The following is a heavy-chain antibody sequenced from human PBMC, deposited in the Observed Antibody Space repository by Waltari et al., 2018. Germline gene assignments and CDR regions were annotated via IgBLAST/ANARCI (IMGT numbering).Heavy chain of an antibody. Sequence: QVQLQESGPGLVKPSETLSLTCTVSGGSISSYYWSWIRQPPGKGLEWIGYIYYSGSTNYNPPLKSRVTISVDTSKNQFSLKLSSVTAADTAVYYCAGFLEWLNFDYWGQGTLVTVSS. CDR2: IYYSGST. D-gene: IGHD3-3*01. CDR3: AGFLEWLNFDY. V-gene: IGHV4-59*01. CDR1: GGSISSYY. J-gene: IGHJ4*02.